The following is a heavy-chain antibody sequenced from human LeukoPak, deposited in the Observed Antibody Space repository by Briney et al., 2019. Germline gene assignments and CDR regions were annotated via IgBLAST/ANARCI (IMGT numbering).Heavy chain of an antibody. V-gene: IGHV3-20*04. Sequence: PGGSLRLSCAASGFTFDDYGMSWVRQAPGKGLEWVSVINWNGGSTGYADSVKGRFTISRDNAKNSLYLQMNSLRAEDTALYYCAREDYDILTGYSGITYWGQGTLVTVSS. CDR2: INWNGGST. CDR1: GFTFDDYG. D-gene: IGHD3-9*01. J-gene: IGHJ4*02. CDR3: AREDYDILTGYSGITY.